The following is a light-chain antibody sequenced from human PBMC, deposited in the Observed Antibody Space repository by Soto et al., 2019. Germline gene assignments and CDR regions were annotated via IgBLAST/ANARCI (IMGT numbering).Light chain of an antibody. Sequence: EIVLKQSPGALSLSQGERATLSCKTSQSRGSNFLAWYQHMPGQAPRLLTYASSNRATGIPDRFSGSASGTDFTLTINRLEPEDFAVYYCQLYGISPHFGQGTRLEIK. CDR1: QSRGSNF. V-gene: IGKV3-20*01. CDR2: ASS. CDR3: QLYGISPH. J-gene: IGKJ5*01.